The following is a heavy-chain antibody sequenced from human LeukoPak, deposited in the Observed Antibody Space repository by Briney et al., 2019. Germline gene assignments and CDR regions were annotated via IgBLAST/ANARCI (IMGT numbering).Heavy chain of an antibody. CDR2: IYYSGIT. Sequence: SETLSLTCTVSGASISNSDRYWGWIRQPPGKGLEWIGSIYYSGITYHNPSLKSRVTISVDTSNNQFSLKMSSVTAADTAVYFCVRHQEGMVRGVLYYMDVWGKGTTVIISS. J-gene: IGHJ6*03. D-gene: IGHD3-10*01. CDR1: GASISNSDRY. CDR3: VRHQEGMVRGVLYYMDV. V-gene: IGHV4-39*01.